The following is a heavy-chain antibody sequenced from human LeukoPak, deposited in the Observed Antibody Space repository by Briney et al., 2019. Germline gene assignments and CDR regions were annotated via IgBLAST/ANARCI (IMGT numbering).Heavy chain of an antibody. Sequence: ASVKVSCKASGYTFTGYYMHWVRQAPGQGLKWMGWINPNSGGTNYAQKFQGRVTMTRDTSISTAYMELSRLRSDDTAVYYCARDQLLMGYNWFDPWGQGTLVTVSS. CDR2: INPNSGGT. CDR3: ARDQLLMGYNWFDP. V-gene: IGHV1-2*02. D-gene: IGHD2/OR15-2a*01. CDR1: GYTFTGYY. J-gene: IGHJ5*02.